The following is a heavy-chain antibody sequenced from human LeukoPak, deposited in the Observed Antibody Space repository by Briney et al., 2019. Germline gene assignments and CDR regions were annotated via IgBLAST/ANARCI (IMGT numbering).Heavy chain of an antibody. CDR2: TSSSRGVAI. CDR3: VREVVGYDTAWLHAFDI. CDR1: GFTCSDYA. D-gene: IGHD1-26*01. J-gene: IGHJ3*02. V-gene: IGHV3-48*04. Sequence: PGGSLRLSCAASGFTCSDYAMNWVRQAPGRGLEWVAYTSSSRGVAIYYADSVRGRFTISRDDAKNSLSLQMHSLRGEDTAVYYCVREVVGYDTAWLHAFDIWGQGKMVTVAS.